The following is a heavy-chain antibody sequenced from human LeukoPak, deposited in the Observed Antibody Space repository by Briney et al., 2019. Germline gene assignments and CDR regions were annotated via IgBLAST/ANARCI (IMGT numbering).Heavy chain of an antibody. CDR2: IYYSGST. J-gene: IGHJ4*02. D-gene: IGHD5-18*01. CDR3: AKGRYSYEY. Sequence: SETLSLTCTVSGGSISNYYWSWIRQPPGKGLEWIGYIYYSGSTSYNPSLKSRVTISVDTSKNQFSLKLSSVTAADTAVYYCAKGRYSYEYWGQGTLVTASS. V-gene: IGHV4-59*01. CDR1: GGSISNYY.